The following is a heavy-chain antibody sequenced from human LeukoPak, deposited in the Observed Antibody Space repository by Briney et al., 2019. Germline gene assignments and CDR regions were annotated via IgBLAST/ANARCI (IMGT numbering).Heavy chain of an antibody. J-gene: IGHJ4*02. V-gene: IGHV4-61*02. CDR3: ARTVVHYDSSGYYYVSFDY. Sequence: SETLSLTCTVSGGSISSGSYYWSWIRQPAGKGLEWLVRIYTCGSYNYTPSLKSRVTLSVDTSKNPFSLKLSSVTAADTAVYYCARTVVHYDSSGYYYVSFDYWGQGTLVTVSS. D-gene: IGHD3-22*01. CDR1: GGSISSGSYY. CDR2: IYTCGSY.